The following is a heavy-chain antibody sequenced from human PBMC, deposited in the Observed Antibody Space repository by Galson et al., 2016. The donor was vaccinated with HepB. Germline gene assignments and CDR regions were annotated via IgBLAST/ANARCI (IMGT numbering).Heavy chain of an antibody. CDR2: IWYDGSNK. V-gene: IGHV3-33*01. CDR1: GFTFSSYG. D-gene: IGHD6-13*01. Sequence: SLRLSCASSGFTFSSYGMHWVRQAPGKGLEWVAVIWYDGSNKYYADSVKGRFTISRDDSKNTLYLHMNSLRAEETAVYYCARRIAAEGLDYWGQGTLVTVSS. J-gene: IGHJ4*02. CDR3: ARRIAAEGLDY.